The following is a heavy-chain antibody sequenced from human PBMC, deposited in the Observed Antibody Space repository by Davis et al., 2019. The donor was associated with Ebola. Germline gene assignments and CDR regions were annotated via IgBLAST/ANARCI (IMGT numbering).Heavy chain of an antibody. D-gene: IGHD1-26*01. CDR2: ISSSGSTI. J-gene: IGHJ4*02. CDR3: ARVRVAKVGATKAFDY. V-gene: IGHV3-48*03. Sequence: PGGSLRLSCAASGFTFSSYEMNWVRQAPGKGLEWVSYISSSGSTIYYADSVKGRFTISRDNAKNSLYLQMNSLRAEDTAVYYCARVRVAKVGATKAFDYWGQGTLVTVSS. CDR1: GFTFSSYE.